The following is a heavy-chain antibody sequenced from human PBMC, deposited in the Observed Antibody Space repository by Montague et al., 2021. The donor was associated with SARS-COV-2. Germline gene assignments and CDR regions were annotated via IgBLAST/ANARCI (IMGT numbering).Heavy chain of an antibody. CDR1: GFSFSGHW. J-gene: IGHJ4*02. CDR3: ARDARNWNRVDY. V-gene: IGHV3-74*01. Sequence: SLRLSCAASGFSFSGHWMHWVRQRPGKGLEWVSRSNYDGTDRSYADFVKGRFTISRDNAKNTLYLEVNSLGAEDMADYHCARDARNWNRVDYWGQGTLVTVS. D-gene: IGHD1-1*01. CDR2: SNYDGTDR.